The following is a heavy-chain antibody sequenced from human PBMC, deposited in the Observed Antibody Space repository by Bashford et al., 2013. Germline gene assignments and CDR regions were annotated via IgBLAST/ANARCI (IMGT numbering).Heavy chain of an antibody. CDR3: ARFVAVAGTNYYYYYGMDV. V-gene: IGHV6-1*01. J-gene: IGHJ6*02. Sequence: WVRQAPGQGLEWMGRTYYRSKWYNDYAVSVKSRITINPDTSKNQFSLQLNSVTPEDTAVYYCARFVAVAGTNYYYYYGMDVWGQGTTVTVSS. CDR2: TYYRSKWYN. D-gene: IGHD6-19*01.